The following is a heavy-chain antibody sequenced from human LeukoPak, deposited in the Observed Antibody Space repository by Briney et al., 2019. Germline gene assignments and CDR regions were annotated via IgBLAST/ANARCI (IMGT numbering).Heavy chain of an antibody. CDR2: INHSGST. Sequence: SETLSLTCAVYGGSFSGYYWSWIRQPPGKGLEWIGEINHSGSTNYNPSLKSRVTISVDTSKNQFSLKLSSVTAEDTAVYYCARDRTARYFDYWGQGTQVRVSS. CDR1: GGSFSGYY. J-gene: IGHJ4*02. CDR3: ARDRTARYFDY. V-gene: IGHV4-34*01.